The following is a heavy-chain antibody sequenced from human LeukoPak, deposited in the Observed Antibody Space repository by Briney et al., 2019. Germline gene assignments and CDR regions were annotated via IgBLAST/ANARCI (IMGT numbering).Heavy chain of an antibody. D-gene: IGHD3-9*01. CDR2: INPKIGGT. Sequence: ASVTVSCKTSGYTFTDYYIHWVRQAPGQGLESMGWINPKIGGTNYAPRFQGRVSMTSDTSITTAYMQLRRVTSDDTAGYYCARDSSRRPQKYDIATSFSTENWGQGTLVAVSS. CDR3: ARDSSRRPQKYDIATSFSTEN. CDR1: GYTFTDYY. V-gene: IGHV1-2*02. J-gene: IGHJ4*02.